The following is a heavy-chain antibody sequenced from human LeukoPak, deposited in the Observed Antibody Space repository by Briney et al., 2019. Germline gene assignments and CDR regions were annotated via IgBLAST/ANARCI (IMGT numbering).Heavy chain of an antibody. V-gene: IGHV3-7*01. D-gene: IGHD3-3*01. CDR3: ARGVPCDSWSGPHYSDY. Sequence: GGSLRLSCAASRFTLSTYWMSWVRQAPGKGLEWVAHIKQDGSQEYYVDSVKGRFTISRDSAKNSLYLQMNSLRAEDTAVYYCARGVPCDSWSGPHYSDYWGQGTLVTVSS. CDR2: IKQDGSQE. J-gene: IGHJ4*02. CDR1: RFTLSTYW.